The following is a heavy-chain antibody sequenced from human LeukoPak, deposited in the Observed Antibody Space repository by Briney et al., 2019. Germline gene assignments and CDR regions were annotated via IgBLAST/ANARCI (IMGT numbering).Heavy chain of an antibody. V-gene: IGHV3-21*01. CDR1: GFTFSSYS. CDR3: ARDRAGIVGATGWFDP. Sequence: GGSLRLSCAASGFTFSSYSMNWVRQAPGKGLEWASSISSSSSYIYYADSVKGRFTISRDNAKNSLYLQMNSLRAEDTAVYYCARDRAGIVGATGWFDPWGQGTLVTVSS. CDR2: ISSSSSYI. D-gene: IGHD1-26*01. J-gene: IGHJ5*02.